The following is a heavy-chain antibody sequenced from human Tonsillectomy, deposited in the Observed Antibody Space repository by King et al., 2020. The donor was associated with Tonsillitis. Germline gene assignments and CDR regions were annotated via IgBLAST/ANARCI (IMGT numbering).Heavy chain of an antibody. CDR2: IKSKPDGGTT. Sequence: VQLVESGGGLVKPGGSLRLSCAASGFTSSNAWMSWFRQAPGKGLEWVGHIKSKPDGGTTDYAAPVKGRFTISRDDSKNTLYLQMNSLKTEDTAVYYCTTALDYFDYWGQGTLVTVSS. J-gene: IGHJ4*02. CDR1: GFTSSNAW. CDR3: TTALDYFDY. V-gene: IGHV3-15*01.